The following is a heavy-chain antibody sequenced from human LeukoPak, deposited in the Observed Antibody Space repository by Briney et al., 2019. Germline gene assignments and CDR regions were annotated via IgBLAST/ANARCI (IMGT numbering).Heavy chain of an antibody. Sequence: SETLSLTCTVSGGSISSYYWSWIRQPPGKGLEWIGYIYYSGSTNYNPSLKSRVTISVDTSKNQFSLKLSSVTAADTAVYYCAREYEQWLVLGWFDPWGQGTLVTVSS. CDR2: IYYSGST. J-gene: IGHJ5*02. CDR3: AREYEQWLVLGWFDP. CDR1: GGSISSYY. V-gene: IGHV4-59*12. D-gene: IGHD6-19*01.